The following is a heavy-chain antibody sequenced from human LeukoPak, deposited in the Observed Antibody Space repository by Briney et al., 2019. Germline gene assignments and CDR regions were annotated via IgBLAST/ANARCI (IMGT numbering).Heavy chain of an antibody. CDR1: GFTFSSYA. CDR3: ARVRLDSRYDAFDI. D-gene: IGHD3-22*01. J-gene: IGHJ3*02. V-gene: IGHV3-30-3*01. Sequence: GGSLRLSCAASGFTFSSYAMHWVRQAPGKGLEWVAVISYDGSNKYYADSVKGRFTISRDNSKNTLYLQMNSLRAEDTAVYYCARVRLDSRYDAFDIWGQGTMVTVSS. CDR2: ISYDGSNK.